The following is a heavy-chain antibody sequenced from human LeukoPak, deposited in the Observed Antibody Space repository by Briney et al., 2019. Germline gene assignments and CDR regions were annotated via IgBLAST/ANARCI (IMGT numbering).Heavy chain of an antibody. CDR3: AKGISSSWYRFDY. CDR1: GFTFSSYG. D-gene: IGHD6-13*01. Sequence: GGSLRLSCAASGFTFSSYGMHWVREAPGKGLEWVAVIWYDGSNKYYADSVKGRFTISRDNSKNTLYLQMNSLRAEDTAVYYCAKGISSSWYRFDYWGQGTLVTVSS. CDR2: IWYDGSNK. V-gene: IGHV3-33*06. J-gene: IGHJ4*02.